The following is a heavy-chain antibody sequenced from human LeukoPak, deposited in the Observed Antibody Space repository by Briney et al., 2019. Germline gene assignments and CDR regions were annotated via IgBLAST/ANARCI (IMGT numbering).Heavy chain of an antibody. D-gene: IGHD2-21*02. CDR1: GGSISSSSYY. CDR2: INHSGST. CDR3: ARRTCGGDCYSVDY. Sequence: SETLSLTCTVSGGSISSSSYYWSWIRQPPGKGLEWIGEINHSGSTNYNPSLKSRVTISIDASKNQFSLKLSSVTAADTAVYYCARRTCGGDCYSVDYWGQGNLVTVSS. J-gene: IGHJ4*02. V-gene: IGHV4-39*07.